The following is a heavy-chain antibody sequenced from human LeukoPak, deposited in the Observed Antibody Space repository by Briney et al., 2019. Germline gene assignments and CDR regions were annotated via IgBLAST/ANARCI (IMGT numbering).Heavy chain of an antibody. CDR2: INPNSGGP. Sequence: ASVKVSCKASGYTFTGYYMHWVRQAPGQGLEWMGWINPNSGGPNYAQKFQGRVTMTRDTSISTAYMELSRLRSDDTAVYYCARVRYRLAETYIDYWGQGTLVTVSS. CDR3: ARVRYRLAETYIDY. CDR1: GYTFTGYY. V-gene: IGHV1-2*02. D-gene: IGHD3-16*01. J-gene: IGHJ4*02.